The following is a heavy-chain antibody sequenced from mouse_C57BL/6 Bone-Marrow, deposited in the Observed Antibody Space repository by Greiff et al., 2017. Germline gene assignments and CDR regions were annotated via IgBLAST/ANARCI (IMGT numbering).Heavy chain of an antibody. J-gene: IGHJ4*01. CDR3: SRKRRVPMDY. CDR2: ISSGSSTI. Sequence: EVQRVESGGGLVKPGGSLKLSCAASGFTFSDYGMHWVRQAPEKGLEWVAYISSGSSTIYYADTVKGRFTISRDNAKNTLFLQLTSLTSEDTTMYYFSRKRRVPMDYWGQGTSVTVSS. CDR1: GFTFSDYG. V-gene: IGHV5-17*01.